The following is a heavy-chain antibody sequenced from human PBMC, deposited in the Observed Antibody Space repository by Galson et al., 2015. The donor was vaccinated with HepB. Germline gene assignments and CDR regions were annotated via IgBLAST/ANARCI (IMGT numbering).Heavy chain of an antibody. Sequence: SLRLSCAASGFTFSSYDMHWVRQATGKGLEWVSAIGTAGDTYYPGSVKGRFTISRENAKNSLYLQMNSLRAGDTAVYYCARDLVGLGYMDVWGKGTTVTVSS. V-gene: IGHV3-13*01. J-gene: IGHJ6*03. D-gene: IGHD1-26*01. CDR1: GFTFSSYD. CDR3: ARDLVGLGYMDV. CDR2: IGTAGDT.